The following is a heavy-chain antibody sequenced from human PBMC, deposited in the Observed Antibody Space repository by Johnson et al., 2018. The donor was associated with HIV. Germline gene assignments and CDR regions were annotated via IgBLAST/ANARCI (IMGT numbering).Heavy chain of an antibody. Sequence: QMLLVESGGGVVQPGRSLRLSCAASGFTFSSYAMHWVRQAPGTGLEWAAVISYDGSNKYYADSVKGRFTISSDNSKNTPSLKMNSLRAEDTDVYYCASPLEAAAGPMDAFDIWGRGTMVTVSS. CDR3: ASPLEAAAGPMDAFDI. CDR2: ISYDGSNK. V-gene: IGHV3-30-3*01. CDR1: GFTFSSYA. D-gene: IGHD6-13*01. J-gene: IGHJ3*02.